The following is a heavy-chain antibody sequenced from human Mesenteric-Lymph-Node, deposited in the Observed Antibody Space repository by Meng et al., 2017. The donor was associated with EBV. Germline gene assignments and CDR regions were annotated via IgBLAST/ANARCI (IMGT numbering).Heavy chain of an antibody. J-gene: IGHJ4*02. D-gene: IGHD6-19*01. CDR3: ARVGQWLPIDY. Sequence: QLHRPEAGSGLGKPSQTLSLTCAVSGVSVSSGGYSWSWIRQPPGKGLEWIGYIHYSGSTYYNPSLKSRVTISVDKSKNQFSLNLSSVTAADTAVYYCARVGQWLPIDYWGQGTLVTVSS. CDR1: GVSVSSGGYS. V-gene: IGHV4-30-2*01. CDR2: IHYSGST.